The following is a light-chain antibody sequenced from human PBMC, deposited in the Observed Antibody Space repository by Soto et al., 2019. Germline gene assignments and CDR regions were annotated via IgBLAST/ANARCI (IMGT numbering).Light chain of an antibody. CDR2: EVR. J-gene: IGLJ1*01. CDR1: MRDVGAYNL. Sequence: QSALTQPASVSGSPGQSITISCAGTMRDVGAYNLVSWYQQHPGRAPQLIIYEVRERPSGVPDRFSGSKSGNTASLTVSGLQAEDEADYYCRSYAGSDKYVFGTGTKLTVL. V-gene: IGLV2-8*01. CDR3: RSYAGSDKYV.